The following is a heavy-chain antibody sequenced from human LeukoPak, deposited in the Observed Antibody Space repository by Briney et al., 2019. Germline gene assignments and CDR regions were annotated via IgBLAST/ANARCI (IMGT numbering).Heavy chain of an antibody. V-gene: IGHV4-59*08. CDR2: VYQTGDT. D-gene: IGHD3-3*01. CDR1: GGSMNNYY. CDR3: ARSPANFWSGYYAHFDY. Sequence: SETLSLTCTVSGGSMNNYYWSWFRRPPGKGLEWIAYVYQTGDTRYNPSLKSRVSISLDTSKNQFSLKVSSVTATDTAVYYCARSPANFWSGYYAHFDYWGQGTLVTVSS. J-gene: IGHJ4*02.